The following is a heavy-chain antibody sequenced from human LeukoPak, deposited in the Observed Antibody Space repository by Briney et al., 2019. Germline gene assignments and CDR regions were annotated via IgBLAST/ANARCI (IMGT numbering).Heavy chain of an antibody. CDR3: VSFYETY. Sequence: GGSLRLSCAASGNYWIHWVRQVPGKGLVWVSHINSVGSWTSYADSVKGRFTISKDNAKNTVYLQMNSLRAEDTAVYYCVSFYETYWGRGTLVTVSS. V-gene: IGHV3-74*01. CDR1: GNYW. D-gene: IGHD2/OR15-2a*01. CDR2: INSVGSWT. J-gene: IGHJ4*02.